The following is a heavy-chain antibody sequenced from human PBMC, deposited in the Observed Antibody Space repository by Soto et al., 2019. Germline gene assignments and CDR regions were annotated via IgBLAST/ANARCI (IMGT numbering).Heavy chain of an antibody. V-gene: IGHV1-18*04. CDR3: ARTYYDDSSGYYYSPAAFDI. J-gene: IGHJ3*02. Sequence: QVQLVQSGAEVKKPGASVKVSCKASGYTFTSYGISWVRQAPGQGLEWMGWISAYNGNTNYAQKLQGRVTMTTDTSTSTAYMELRSLRSDDTAVYYCARTYYDDSSGYYYSPAAFDIWGQGTMVTVSS. CDR1: GYTFTSYG. CDR2: ISAYNGNT. D-gene: IGHD3-22*01.